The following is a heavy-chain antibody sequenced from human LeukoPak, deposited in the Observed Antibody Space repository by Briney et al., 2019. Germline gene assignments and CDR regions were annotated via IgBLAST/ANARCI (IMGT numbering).Heavy chain of an antibody. J-gene: IGHJ3*02. CDR2: IYYSGST. CDR1: GYSISNSNW. CDR3: ARLPNTLYDYVPSLAFDI. D-gene: IGHD3-16*01. V-gene: IGHV4-28*01. Sequence: SETLSLTCAVSGYSISNSNWWGWMRQPPGKGLEWIGYIYYSGSTNYNPSLKSRVTISVDTSKNQFSLKLSSVTAADTAVYYCARLPNTLYDYVPSLAFDIWGQGTMVTVSS.